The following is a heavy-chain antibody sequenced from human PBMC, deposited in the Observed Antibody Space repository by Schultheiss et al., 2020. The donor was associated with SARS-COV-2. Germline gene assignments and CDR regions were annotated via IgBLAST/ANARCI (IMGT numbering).Heavy chain of an antibody. CDR3: ARDQVPVVAATPGY. Sequence: GGSLRLSCGASGFTFDDFAMHWVRQAPGKGLEWVSAISSSGSTIYYADSVKGRFTISRDNAKNSLYLQMNSLRAEDTAVYYCARDQVPVVAATPGYWGQGTLVTVSS. CDR1: GFTFDDFA. J-gene: IGHJ4*02. V-gene: IGHV3-11*01. D-gene: IGHD2-15*01. CDR2: ISSSGSTI.